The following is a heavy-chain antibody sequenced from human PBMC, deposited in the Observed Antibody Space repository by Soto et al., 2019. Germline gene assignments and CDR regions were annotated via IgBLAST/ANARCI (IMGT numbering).Heavy chain of an antibody. Sequence: PGGSLRRSCGAAGFTFGNHWKHWDRQAPGKGLEWVSRGISDWNTIDYADSVKGRFTVSRDNSQSTLYLQMNSLRAEDTAVYYCATADVDHWGPGTLVTASS. V-gene: IGHV3-74*01. J-gene: IGHJ5*02. CDR2: GISDWNTI. CDR3: ATADVDH. CDR1: GFTFGNHW.